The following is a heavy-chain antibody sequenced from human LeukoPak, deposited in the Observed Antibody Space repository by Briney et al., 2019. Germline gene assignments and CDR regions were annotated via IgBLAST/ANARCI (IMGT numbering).Heavy chain of an antibody. J-gene: IGHJ6*04. CDR3: ARRTGRYFGSGSAYGMDV. Sequence: GGSLRLSCATSGLTVSTNYMSWVRKTPGKRLELVALIYSDGTTHYAGSVRGRFTISRDNSKNTVDLQMNSLRDEDTAIYYCARRTGRYFGSGSAYGMDVWGGGTTVTVSP. V-gene: IGHV3-53*03. CDR1: GLTVSTNY. CDR2: IYSDGTT. D-gene: IGHD3-10*01.